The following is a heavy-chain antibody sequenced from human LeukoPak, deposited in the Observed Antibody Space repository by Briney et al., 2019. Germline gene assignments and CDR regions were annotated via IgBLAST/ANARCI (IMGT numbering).Heavy chain of an antibody. J-gene: IGHJ4*02. D-gene: IGHD1-14*01. Sequence: PGGSLRLSSVPPLFTAITNEMTWVRQAPQKGVERVSLLYSDGNTKYADSVQGRFTISRDNSKNTLYLEMNSLSPDDTAVYYCARGVEPLAANTWAYWGQGTLVTVSS. CDR2: LYSDGNT. CDR1: LFTAITNE. V-gene: IGHV3-53*01. CDR3: ARGVEPLAANTWAY.